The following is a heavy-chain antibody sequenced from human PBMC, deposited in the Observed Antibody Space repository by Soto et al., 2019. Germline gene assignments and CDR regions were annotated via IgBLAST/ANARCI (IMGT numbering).Heavy chain of an antibody. CDR2: ISGSGGST. CDR3: ARRTISGYWYFDL. Sequence: EVQLLESGGGLVQPGGSLRLSCATSGFTFSSYAMSWVRQAPGKGLEWVSGISGSGGSTYYADSVKGRLTISRDNSKNTLYLQMNSLRAEDTAVYYCARRTISGYWYFDLWGRGTLASVSS. CDR1: GFTFSSYA. D-gene: IGHD1-7*01. J-gene: IGHJ2*01. V-gene: IGHV3-23*01.